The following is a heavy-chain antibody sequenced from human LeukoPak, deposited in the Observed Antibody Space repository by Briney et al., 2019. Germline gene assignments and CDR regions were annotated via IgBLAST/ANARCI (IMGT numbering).Heavy chain of an antibody. CDR1: GYTFTGYY. V-gene: IGHV1-2*02. CDR2: INPNSGGT. CDR3: ARSIYSNYNTFDP. J-gene: IGHJ5*02. Sequence: ASVKVSCKATGYTFTGYYMHWVRQAPGQGLEWMGWINPNSGGTNYAQKLQGRVTMTRDTSISTAYMELSRLRSDDTAVYYCARSIYSNYNTFDPWGQGTLVTVSS. D-gene: IGHD4-11*01.